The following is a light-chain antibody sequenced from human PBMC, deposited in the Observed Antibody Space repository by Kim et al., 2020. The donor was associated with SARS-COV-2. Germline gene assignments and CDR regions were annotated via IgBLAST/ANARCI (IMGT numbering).Light chain of an antibody. CDR2: KAS. J-gene: IGKJ1*01. CDR1: QSISSW. CDR3: QQYNSYWT. Sequence: DIQMTQSPSTLSASVGDRVTITCRASQSISSWLAWYQQKPGKAPKLLIYKASSLESGVPSRFRGSGSVTEFTLTISSLQPDDFATYYCQQYNSYWTFGQGTKVDIK. V-gene: IGKV1-5*03.